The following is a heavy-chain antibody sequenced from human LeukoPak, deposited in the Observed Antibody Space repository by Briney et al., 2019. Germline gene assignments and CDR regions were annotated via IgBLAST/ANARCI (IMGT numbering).Heavy chain of an antibody. CDR2: INPDSGDT. Sequence: ASVKVSCKASRYTFTDYHMHWVRQAPGQGLEWMGRINPDSGDTHYAQKFQGRVTMTRDTSISTVYMEVTRLRSEDTAVYYCARSHPSHYYYYYYMDVWGKGTTVTISS. V-gene: IGHV1-2*02. J-gene: IGHJ6*03. CDR3: ARSHPSHYYYYYYMDV. CDR1: RYTFTDYH.